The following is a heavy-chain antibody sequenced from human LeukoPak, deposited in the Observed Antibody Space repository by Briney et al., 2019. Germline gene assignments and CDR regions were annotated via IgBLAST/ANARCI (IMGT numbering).Heavy chain of an antibody. CDR1: GYSFTNYW. J-gene: IGHJ3*01. V-gene: IGHV5-51*01. CDR3: ARQQYSSGHDAFDL. Sequence: GESLKISCKGSGYSFTNYWIGWVRQMPGKGLEWMGIIYPGDSDTRYSPSFQGQVTISADKSISTAYLQWSSLKASDTAIYYCARQQYSSGHDAFDLWGQGTMVTVFS. CDR2: IYPGDSDT. D-gene: IGHD6-19*01.